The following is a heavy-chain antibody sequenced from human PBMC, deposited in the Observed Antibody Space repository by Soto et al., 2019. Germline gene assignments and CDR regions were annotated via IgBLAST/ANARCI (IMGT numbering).Heavy chain of an antibody. Sequence: GGSLRLSCAASGFTFSGSAMHWVRQASGKGLEWVGRIRSKANSYATAYAASVKGRFTISRDDSKNTAYLQMNSLKTEDTGVYYSTRPGIVRAGMDVWGQGTTVTVSS. V-gene: IGHV3-73*01. CDR1: GFTFSGSA. J-gene: IGHJ6*02. CDR2: IRSKANSYAT. D-gene: IGHD3-10*01. CDR3: TRPGIVRAGMDV.